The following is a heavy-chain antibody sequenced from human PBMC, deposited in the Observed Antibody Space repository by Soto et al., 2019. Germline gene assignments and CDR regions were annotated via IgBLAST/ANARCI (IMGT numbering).Heavy chain of an antibody. D-gene: IGHD5-18*01. J-gene: IGHJ2*01. CDR2: LSGSATNT. CDR3: ARPYTAMSDWYFDL. V-gene: IGHV3-23*01. CDR1: GFTFGNYA. Sequence: GGSLRLSCEASGFTFGNYAMTWVRQGPGKGLEWVSALSGSATNTYYADSVKGRFTISRDNSKNTLYLQMNSLRAEDTAVYYCARPYTAMSDWYFDLWGRGTLVTVSS.